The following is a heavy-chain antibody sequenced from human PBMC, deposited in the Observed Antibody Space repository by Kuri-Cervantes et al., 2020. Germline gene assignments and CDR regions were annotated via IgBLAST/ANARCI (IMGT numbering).Heavy chain of an antibody. V-gene: IGHV4-4*02. Sequence: GSLRLSCAVSGGSISSRNWWSWVRQPPGKGLEWIGEIYHSGSTKYNPSLQSRVTISIDKSKNQFSLKLRSVTAADTAMYYCARVYIVMLPIQGWFDPWGQGILVTVSS. CDR3: ARVYIVMLPIQGWFDP. CDR2: IYHSGST. D-gene: IGHD2-21*01. CDR1: GGSISSRNW. J-gene: IGHJ5*02.